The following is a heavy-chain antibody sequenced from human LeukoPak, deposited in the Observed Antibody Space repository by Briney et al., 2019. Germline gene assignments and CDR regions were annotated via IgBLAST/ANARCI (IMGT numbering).Heavy chain of an antibody. CDR3: ARRSGWDFHY. D-gene: IGHD3-16*01. CDR1: GYTFTSYW. J-gene: IGHJ4*02. CDR2: IYPGYSDT. Sequence: GESLKISCKGSGYTFTSYWIALVRPMPGKGLEWRRIIYPGYSDTKYSPSFHDRVTISADKSISTAYLQWSSLQASDTAMYYCARRSGWDFHYWGRGTLVTVSS. V-gene: IGHV5-51*01.